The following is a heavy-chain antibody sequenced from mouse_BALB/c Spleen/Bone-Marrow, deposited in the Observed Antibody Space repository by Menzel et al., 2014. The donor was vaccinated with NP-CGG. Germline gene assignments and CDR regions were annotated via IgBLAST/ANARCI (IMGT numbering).Heavy chain of an antibody. CDR1: GFTFSSFG. V-gene: IGHV5-17*02. CDR2: ISSDSDTI. CDR3: TRDHDYDWYFDV. J-gene: IGHJ1*01. D-gene: IGHD2-4*01. Sequence: EVQRVESGGGLVQPGGSRKLSCTASGFTFSSFGMHWVRQAPEKGLEWVAYISSDSDTIYYADTVKGRFTISRDNPKNTLFLQTTSLRSEDTAMYYCTRDHDYDWYFDVWGAGTTVTVSS.